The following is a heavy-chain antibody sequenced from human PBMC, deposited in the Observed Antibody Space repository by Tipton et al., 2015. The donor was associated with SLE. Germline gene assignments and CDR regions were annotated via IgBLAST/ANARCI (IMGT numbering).Heavy chain of an antibody. V-gene: IGHV4-59*02. J-gene: IGHJ6*03. CDR1: EFTVSSNY. Sequence: LRLSCAVSEFTVSSNYITWVRQAPGKGLEWIGYIYYSGSTNYNPSLKSRVTISIDKSKNQFSLKLNSVTAADTAIYYCTRGSSSQAGYYYYMDVWGKGTTVTVSS. CDR3: TRGSSSQAGYYYYMDV. D-gene: IGHD6-13*01. CDR2: IYYSGST.